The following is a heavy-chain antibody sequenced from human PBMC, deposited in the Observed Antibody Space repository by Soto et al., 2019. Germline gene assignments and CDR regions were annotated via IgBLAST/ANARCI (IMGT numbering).Heavy chain of an antibody. CDR1: GDTFTSYA. Sequence: ASVKVACKASGDTFTSYAVHWVRQAPGQRFEWMGWINAGNGNTKYSQKFQGRVTITRDTSASTAYMELSSLRSEDTAVYYCARGASSGYGAFYIWGQGTMVTVSS. CDR2: INAGNGNT. D-gene: IGHD3-22*01. J-gene: IGHJ3*02. V-gene: IGHV1-3*01. CDR3: ARGASSGYGAFYI.